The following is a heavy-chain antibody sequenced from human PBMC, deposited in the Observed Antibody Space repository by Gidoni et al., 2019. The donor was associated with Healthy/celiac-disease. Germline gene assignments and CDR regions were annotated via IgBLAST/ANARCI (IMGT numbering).Heavy chain of an antibody. CDR1: GFTFSSYA. CDR3: AKDGASITGTTEYYFDY. D-gene: IGHD1-7*01. V-gene: IGHV3-23*01. Sequence: EVQLLESGGGLVQPGGSLSLSCAAYGFTFSSYAMSWVRPAPGKGLEWFYAISGSGGSTYYADSVKGRFTISRDNSKITLYLQMNSLRAEDTAVYYCAKDGASITGTTEYYFDYWGQGTLVTVSS. CDR2: ISGSGGST. J-gene: IGHJ4*02.